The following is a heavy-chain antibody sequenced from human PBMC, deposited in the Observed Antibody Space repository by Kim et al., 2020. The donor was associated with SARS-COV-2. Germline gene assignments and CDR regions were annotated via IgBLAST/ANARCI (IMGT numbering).Heavy chain of an antibody. CDR1: GYTFTSYA. D-gene: IGHD2-2*01. Sequence: ASVKVSCKASGYTFTSYAMNWVRQAPGQGLEWMGWINTNTGNPTYAQGFTGRFVFSWDTSVSTAYLQISSLKAEDTAVYYCASRGYCSSTSCYLVWGQGTLVTVSS. CDR3: ASRGYCSSTSCYLV. V-gene: IGHV7-4-1*02. J-gene: IGHJ4*02. CDR2: INTNTGNP.